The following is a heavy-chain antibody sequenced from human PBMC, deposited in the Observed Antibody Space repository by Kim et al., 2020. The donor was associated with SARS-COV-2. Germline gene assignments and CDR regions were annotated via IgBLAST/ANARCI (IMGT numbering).Heavy chain of an antibody. CDR1: GFTFSSYA. CDR2: ISGSGGST. J-gene: IGHJ4*02. D-gene: IGHD3-10*01. Sequence: GGSLRLSCAASGFTFSSYAMSWVRQAPGKGLEWVSAISGSGGSTYYADSVKGRFTISRDNSKNTLYLQMNSLRAEDTAVYYCANSLWVRVFAPDGTSKKIDYWGQGTLVTVSS. V-gene: IGHV3-23*01. CDR3: ANSLWVRVFAPDGTSKKIDY.